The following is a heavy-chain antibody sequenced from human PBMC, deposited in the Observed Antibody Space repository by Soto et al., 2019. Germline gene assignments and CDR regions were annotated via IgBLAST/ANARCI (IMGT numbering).Heavy chain of an antibody. CDR1: GYTFTNFG. CDR3: AKVIPGAEAWFDP. Sequence: QGQLVQSGAEVKKPGASVKVSCTASGYTFTNFGVTWVRQAPGQGLEWMGWISAYTDDPNYAQKFQGRVTMTIDTSTSTAYLDLRSLTSDDTAVYYCAKVIPGAEAWFDPWGQGTLVTVSS. V-gene: IGHV1-18*01. CDR2: ISAYTDDP. J-gene: IGHJ5*02. D-gene: IGHD2-2*01.